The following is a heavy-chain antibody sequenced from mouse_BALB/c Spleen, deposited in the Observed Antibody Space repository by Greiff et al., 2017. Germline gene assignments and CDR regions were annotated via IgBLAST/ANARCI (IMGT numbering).Heavy chain of an antibody. CDR3: ARSRTARAPWFAY. D-gene: IGHD3-2*01. Sequence: QVQLKQSGAELVKPGASVKLSCKTSGYTFTSYWIQWVKQRPGQGLGWIGEIFPGTGTTYYNEKFKGKATLTIDTSSSTAYMQLSSLTSEDSAVYFCARSRTARAPWFAYWGQGTLVTVSA. CDR2: IFPGTGTT. J-gene: IGHJ3*01. CDR1: GYTFTSYW. V-gene: IGHV1S132*01.